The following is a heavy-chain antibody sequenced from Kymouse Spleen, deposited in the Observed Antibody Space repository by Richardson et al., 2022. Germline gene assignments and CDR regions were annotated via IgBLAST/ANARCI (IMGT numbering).Heavy chain of an antibody. V-gene: IGHV3-21*03. D-gene: IGHD3-16*02. Sequence: EVQLVESGGGLVKPGGSLRLSCAASGFTFSSYSMNWVRQAPGKGLEWVSSISSSSSYIYYADSVKGRFTISRDNAKNSLYLQMNSLRAEDTAVYYCAREYDYVWGSYRSYYYYGMDVWGQGTTVTVSS. CDR3: AREYDYVWGSYRSYYYYGMDV. CDR2: ISSSSSYI. CDR1: GFTFSSYS. J-gene: IGHJ6*02.